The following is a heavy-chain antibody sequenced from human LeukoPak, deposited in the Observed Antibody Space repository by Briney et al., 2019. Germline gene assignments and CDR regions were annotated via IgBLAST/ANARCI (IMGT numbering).Heavy chain of an antibody. CDR2: ISWNSGSI. J-gene: IGHJ3*02. V-gene: IGHV3-9*01. CDR3: AKSMVVVVITGAFDI. CDR1: GFTFDDYA. D-gene: IGHD3-22*01. Sequence: SLRLSCAASGFTFDDYAMHWVRQAPGKGLEWVSGISWNSGSIGYADSVKGRFTISRDNAKNSLYLQMNSLRAEDTALYYCAKSMVVVVITGAFDIWGQGTMVTVSS.